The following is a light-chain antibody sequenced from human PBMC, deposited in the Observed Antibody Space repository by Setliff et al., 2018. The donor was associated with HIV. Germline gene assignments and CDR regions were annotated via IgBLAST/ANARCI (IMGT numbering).Light chain of an antibody. V-gene: IGLV2-23*02. Sequence: QSVLTQPASVSGSPGQSITISRTGTSSDIGRYNLVSWYQQYPGKAPKLMIYQATKRPSGVSNRFSGSKSGNTASLTISGLQAEDGADYYCCSNTGSNTFVFGSGTKVTVL. J-gene: IGLJ1*01. CDR1: SSDIGRYNL. CDR3: CSNTGSNTFV. CDR2: QAT.